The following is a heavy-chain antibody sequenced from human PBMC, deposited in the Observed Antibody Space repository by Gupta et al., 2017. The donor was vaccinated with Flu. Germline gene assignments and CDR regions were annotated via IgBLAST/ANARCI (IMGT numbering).Heavy chain of an antibody. J-gene: IGHJ4*02. D-gene: IGHD6-19*01. V-gene: IGHV3-48*01. CDR3: ATGGSDGWDRDS. CDR2: I. Sequence: IYYADSVKGRFTISRDNAKNSLSLQMNSLRVEDTAVYSCATGGSDGWDRDSWGQGTRVSVSS.